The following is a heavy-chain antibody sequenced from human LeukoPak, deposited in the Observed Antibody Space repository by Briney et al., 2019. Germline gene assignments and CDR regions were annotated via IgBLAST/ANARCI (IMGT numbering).Heavy chain of an antibody. V-gene: IGHV3-11*01. CDR1: GFTFSDYY. J-gene: IGHJ2*01. CDR3: ARRGGIAAAVPYWYFDL. CDR2: ISSSGSTI. Sequence: GGSLRHSCSASGFTFSDYYMSWIRQAPGKGLEWVSYISSSGSTIYYADSVKGRFTISRDNAKNSLYLQMNSLRAEDTAVYYCARRGGIAAAVPYWYFDLWGRGTLVTVSS. D-gene: IGHD6-13*01.